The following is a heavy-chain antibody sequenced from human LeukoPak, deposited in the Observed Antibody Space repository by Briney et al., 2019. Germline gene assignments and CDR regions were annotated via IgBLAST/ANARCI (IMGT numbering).Heavy chain of an antibody. D-gene: IGHD1-1*01. CDR1: GFTFSSYW. CDR2: INGDGSTS. J-gene: IGHJ4*02. Sequence: GGSLRLSCAASGFTFSSYWMHWVRQAPGKGLVWVSRINGDGSTSNYAGSVKGRFTISRDNAKNTLYLQMSSLRAEDTAVYYCARASNRNSINFDYWGQGTLVTVSS. CDR3: ARASNRNSINFDY. V-gene: IGHV3-74*01.